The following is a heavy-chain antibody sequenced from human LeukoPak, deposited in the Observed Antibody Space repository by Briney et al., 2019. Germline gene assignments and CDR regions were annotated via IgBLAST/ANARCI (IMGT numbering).Heavy chain of an antibody. V-gene: IGHV4-39*01. Sequence: SETLSLTCSVSGSSISSSSYYWGWIRQPPGKGLEWIGKIYYSGSTYYNPSLKSRVSISVDTSKNQFSLKLRSVTAADTAVYYCARIEYATNWFDPWGQGTLVTVSS. D-gene: IGHD2/OR15-2a*01. J-gene: IGHJ5*02. CDR3: ARIEYATNWFDP. CDR2: IYYSGST. CDR1: GSSISSSSYY.